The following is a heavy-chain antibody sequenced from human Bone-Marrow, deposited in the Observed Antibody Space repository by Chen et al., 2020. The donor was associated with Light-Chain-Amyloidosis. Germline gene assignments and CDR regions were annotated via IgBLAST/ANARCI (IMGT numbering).Heavy chain of an antibody. V-gene: IGHV3-72*01. D-gene: IGHD6-6*01. Sequence: EVQLVGSGGGLVQPGGSLRLSCAVSGFTFSDHYIDWVRQAPGKGLAWVCRRKKKANSYTTEYAASVEGRFTVSKNHSKNSLFLQMNRLKTEDTAVYYWASPQRFSSSFGYYWGQGTLVTVSS. J-gene: IGHJ4*02. CDR1: GFTFSDHY. CDR2: RKKKANSYTT. CDR3: ASPQRFSSSFGYY.